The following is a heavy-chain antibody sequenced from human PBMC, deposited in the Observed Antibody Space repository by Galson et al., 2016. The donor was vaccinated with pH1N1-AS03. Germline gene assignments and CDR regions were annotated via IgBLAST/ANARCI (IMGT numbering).Heavy chain of an antibody. CDR2: LNGGGDTT. CDR3: AKDCMGRMLMFDS. D-gene: IGHD3-16*01. V-gene: IGHV3-23*01. CDR1: GFNFNFYG. Sequence: SLRLSCAASGFNFNFYGMSWVRQAPGKGLEWVSGLNGGGDTTYYADTTKGRFTVSRDNSKDTLYLQMTSLRAEDTGIYYCAKDCMGRMLMFDSWGQGTLVTVSS. J-gene: IGHJ4*02.